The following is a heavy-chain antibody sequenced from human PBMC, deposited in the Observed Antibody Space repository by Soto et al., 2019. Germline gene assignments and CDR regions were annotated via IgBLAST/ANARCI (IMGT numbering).Heavy chain of an antibody. V-gene: IGHV4-34*01. D-gene: IGHD3-9*01. CDR1: GGSFSGYY. Sequence: SETLSLTCAVYGGSFSGYYWSWIRQPPGKGLEWIGEINHSGSTNYNPSLKSRVTISVDTSKNQFSLKLSSVTAADTAVYYCARGVRAILTGVKNYYYFGMDVWGQGTTVT. J-gene: IGHJ6*02. CDR2: INHSGST. CDR3: ARGVRAILTGVKNYYYFGMDV.